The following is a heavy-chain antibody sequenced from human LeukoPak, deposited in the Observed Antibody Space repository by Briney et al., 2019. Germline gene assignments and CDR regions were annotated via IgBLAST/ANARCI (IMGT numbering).Heavy chain of an antibody. V-gene: IGHV1-2*02. CDR2: INPNSGGT. CDR1: GYTFTGYY. D-gene: IGHD5-24*01. Sequence: ASVKVSCKASGYTFTGYYMHWVRQAPGQGLEWMGWINPNSGGTNYAQKFQGRVTMTRDTSISTAYMELSRLRSDDTAVYYCAREGRDGYNARYFDYWGQGTLVTVSS. CDR3: AREGRDGYNARYFDY. J-gene: IGHJ4*02.